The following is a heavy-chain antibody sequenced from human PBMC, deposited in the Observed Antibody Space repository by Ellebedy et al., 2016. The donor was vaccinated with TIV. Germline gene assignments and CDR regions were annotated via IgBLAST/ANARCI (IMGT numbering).Heavy chain of an antibody. CDR2: IYYSGST. D-gene: IGHD2-2*01. Sequence: MPSETLSLTCTVSGGSISSYYWSWIRQPPGKGLEWIGYIYYSGSTNYNPSLKSRVTISVDTSKNQFSLKLSSVTAADTAVYYCARRRGYGDGSSWNWFDPWGQGTLVTVSS. V-gene: IGHV4-59*08. CDR1: GGSISSYY. J-gene: IGHJ5*02. CDR3: ARRRGYGDGSSWNWFDP.